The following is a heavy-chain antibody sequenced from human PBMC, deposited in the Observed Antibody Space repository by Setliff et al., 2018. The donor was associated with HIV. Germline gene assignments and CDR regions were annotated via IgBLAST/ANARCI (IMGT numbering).Heavy chain of an antibody. D-gene: IGHD3-10*01. CDR3: TKYASGNWHYGS. Sequence: GGSLRLSCAVSGFTFSNAWMSWVRQAPGKGLEWVGRIKSKNDGGATDYAAFVKGRFTISRSDSKNTLYLQINSLKTEDTAVYYCTKYASGNWHYGSWGQGTLVTVSS. CDR1: GFTFSNAW. V-gene: IGHV3-15*01. J-gene: IGHJ5*02. CDR2: IKSKNDGGAT.